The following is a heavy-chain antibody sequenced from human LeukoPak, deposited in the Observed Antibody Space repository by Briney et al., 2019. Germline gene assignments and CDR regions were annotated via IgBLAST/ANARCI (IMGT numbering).Heavy chain of an antibody. D-gene: IGHD6-13*01. Sequence: PGGSLRLSCAASGFTFSSSAMSWVRQAPRKGLEWVSTIGGSGVSTYYADSVKGRFTISRGNSKNTLSLQMNSLRAEDTAVYYCAKGSSSWSLHYFDYWGQGTLVTVSS. CDR3: AKGSSSWSLHYFDY. J-gene: IGHJ4*02. V-gene: IGHV3-23*01. CDR1: GFTFSSSA. CDR2: IGGSGVST.